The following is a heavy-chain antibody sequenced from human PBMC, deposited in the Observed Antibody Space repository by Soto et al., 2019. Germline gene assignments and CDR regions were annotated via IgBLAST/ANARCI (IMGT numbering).Heavy chain of an antibody. D-gene: IGHD6-13*01. J-gene: IGHJ4*02. Sequence: ETLSLTCAVYGGSFSGYYWSWIRQPPGKGLEWIGEINHSGSTNYNPSLKSRVTISVDTSKNQFSLKLSSVTAADTAVYYCARDKQQLDHWGQGTLVTVSS. CDR3: ARDKQQLDH. V-gene: IGHV4-34*01. CDR1: GGSFSGYY. CDR2: INHSGST.